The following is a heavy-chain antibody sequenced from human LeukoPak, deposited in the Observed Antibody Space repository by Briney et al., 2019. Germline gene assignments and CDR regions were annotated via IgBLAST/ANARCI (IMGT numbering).Heavy chain of an antibody. J-gene: IGHJ6*02. CDR2: IWYDGSNK. Sequence: GGSLRLSCAASGFTFSSYGMHWVRQAPGKGLEWVAVIWYDGSNKYYADSVKGRFTISRDNSKNTLYLQMNSLRAEDTAVYYCARVVADYDFWSGLLPGGMDVWGQGTTVTVSS. CDR3: ARVVADYDFWSGLLPGGMDV. D-gene: IGHD3-3*01. CDR1: GFTFSSYG. V-gene: IGHV3-33*01.